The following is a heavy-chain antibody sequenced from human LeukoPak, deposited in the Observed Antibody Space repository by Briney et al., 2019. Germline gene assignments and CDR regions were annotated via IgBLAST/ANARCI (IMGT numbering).Heavy chain of an antibody. CDR3: ARVLRGLYNLGD. CDR1: GFSLSISG. Sequence: GGSLRLPCEASGFSLSISGMNWVRQAPGKGLEWVSYISSSSDLMSYVASVKGRFTVSRDNAKNSLFLQMNGLRDEDTAVYYCARVLRGLYNLGDWGQGTLVTVSS. CDR2: ISSSSDLM. D-gene: IGHD3-10*01. V-gene: IGHV3-48*02. J-gene: IGHJ4*02.